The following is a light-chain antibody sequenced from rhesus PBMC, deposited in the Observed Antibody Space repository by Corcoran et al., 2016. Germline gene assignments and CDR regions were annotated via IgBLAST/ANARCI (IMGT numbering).Light chain of an antibody. V-gene: IGKV1-28*01. J-gene: IGKJ4*01. CDR2: DAS. Sequence: DIQMTQSPSSLSASVGDTVTITCRASQGISSYLNWFQQKPGKAPKLLIYDASSLESGVPSRFSGSGSGTEFTLTIASLQPEDFAAYYCLQHNSYPRTFGGGTKVEIK. CDR1: QGISSY. CDR3: LQHNSYPRT.